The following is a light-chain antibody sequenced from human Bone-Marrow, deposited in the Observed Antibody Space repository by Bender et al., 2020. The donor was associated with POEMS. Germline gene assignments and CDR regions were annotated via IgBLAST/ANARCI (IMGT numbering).Light chain of an antibody. CDR1: SSDVGSYNL. J-gene: IGLJ1*01. CDR2: EVN. Sequence: QSALTQPASVSGSPGQSITISCTGTSSDVGSYNLVSWYQQHPGKAPKLMIHEVNKRPSAVSDRFSGSKSGNTASLTISGLQAEDEADYYCCSFAGSSTYVFGTGTKVTVL. V-gene: IGLV2-23*02. CDR3: CSFAGSSTYV.